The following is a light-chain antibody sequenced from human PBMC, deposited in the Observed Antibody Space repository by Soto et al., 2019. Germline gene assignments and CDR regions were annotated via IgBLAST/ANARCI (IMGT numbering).Light chain of an antibody. CDR1: SVDVGGYNY. J-gene: IGLJ1*01. V-gene: IGLV2-14*01. CDR2: EVS. CDR3: TSYTIKTTYV. Sequence: QSALTQPASVSGSLGQSITISCTGTSVDVGGYNYVSWYQHHPGKAPRLLILEVSNRPSGVSNRFSGSKSGNTASLTISGLQAEDEADYYCTSYTIKTTYVFGTGTKLTVL.